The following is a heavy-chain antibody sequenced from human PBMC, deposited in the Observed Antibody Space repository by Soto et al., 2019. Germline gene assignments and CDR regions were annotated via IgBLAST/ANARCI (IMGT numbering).Heavy chain of an antibody. Sequence: SETLSLTCTVSGGSISSSSYYWGWIRQPPGKGLEWIGSIYYSGSTYYNPSLKSLATTSVDTSKNQFSLKLSSVTAAYTSVYYCARHRGYSFGDYYYYYMDVWGKGTTVTVSS. CDR2: IYYSGST. J-gene: IGHJ6*03. V-gene: IGHV4-39*01. CDR1: GGSISSSSYY. D-gene: IGHD5-18*01. CDR3: ARHRGYSFGDYYYYYMDV.